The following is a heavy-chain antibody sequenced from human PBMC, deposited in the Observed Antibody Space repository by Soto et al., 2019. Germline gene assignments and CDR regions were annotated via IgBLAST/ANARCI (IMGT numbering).Heavy chain of an antibody. Sequence: QVQLQESGPGLVKPSQTLSLTCTVSGGSISSGGYYWSWIRQHPGKGLEWIGYIYYSGSTYYNPCLKSRVTISVDTSKNQFSLKLSSVTAADTAVYYCARSGKTIAVAGTGNWFDPWGQGTLVTVSS. CDR1: GGSISSGGYY. CDR3: ARSGKTIAVAGTGNWFDP. V-gene: IGHV4-31*03. J-gene: IGHJ5*02. CDR2: IYYSGST. D-gene: IGHD6-19*01.